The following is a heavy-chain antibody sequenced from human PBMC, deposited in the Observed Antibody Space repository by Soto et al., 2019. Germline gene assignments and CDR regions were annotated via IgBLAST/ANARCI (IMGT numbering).Heavy chain of an antibody. D-gene: IGHD3-10*01. CDR1: GFTPSSSD. V-gene: IGHV3-23*01. Sequence: VSLRLSCAASGFTPSSSDMSWVRQGPGKGLEWVSTIDGAGRITYYADSVKGRFTISRDNSKNTLYLQMESLGADDTAVYYCVENSGWFHSWGQGALVTVSS. J-gene: IGHJ5*01. CDR2: IDGAGRIT. CDR3: VENSGWFHS.